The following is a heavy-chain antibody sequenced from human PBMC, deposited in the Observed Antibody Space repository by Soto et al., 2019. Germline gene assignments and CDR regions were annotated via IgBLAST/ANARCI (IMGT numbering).Heavy chain of an antibody. J-gene: IGHJ4*02. CDR1: GFTFSNYT. CDR2: ISYDEIDK. Sequence: VGSLRLSCAASGFTFSNYTMHWVRQAPGKGLEWVTLISYDEIDKYYADAVKGRFTISRYNSKNTLFLQMDSLRAEDTAVYYCAGRSGSSDYWGQGTLVTVSS. V-gene: IGHV3-30*04. CDR3: AGRSGSSDY. D-gene: IGHD3-10*01.